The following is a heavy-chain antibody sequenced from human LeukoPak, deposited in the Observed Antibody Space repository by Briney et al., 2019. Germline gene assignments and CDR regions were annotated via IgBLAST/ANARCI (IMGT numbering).Heavy chain of an antibody. Sequence: SETLSLTCTVSGGSISSYYWNWIRQPPGKGLEWIGYTYYNGNTKYNPSLKSRLTISVDTSKNQFSLQLSSVTAADTAVYYCARGGWFGDSWGRGTLVTVSS. CDR1: GGSISSYY. CDR2: TYYNGNT. V-gene: IGHV4-59*01. D-gene: IGHD3-10*01. CDR3: ARGGWFGDS. J-gene: IGHJ4*02.